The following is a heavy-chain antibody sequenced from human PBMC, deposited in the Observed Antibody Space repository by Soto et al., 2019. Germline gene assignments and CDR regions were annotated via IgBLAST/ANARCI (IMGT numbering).Heavy chain of an antibody. V-gene: IGHV5-51*01. Sequence: GESLKISCKASGYTFISYWIDWVRQMSGEGLEWMGSIYPGGSDTRYSPSFQGHVTISADKSISTAYLQWSSLKASDSAMYYCARRGSDYYYGMDVWGQGTKVTVSS. CDR3: ARRGSDYYYGMDV. J-gene: IGHJ6*02. CDR2: IYPGGSDT. CDR1: GYTFISYW.